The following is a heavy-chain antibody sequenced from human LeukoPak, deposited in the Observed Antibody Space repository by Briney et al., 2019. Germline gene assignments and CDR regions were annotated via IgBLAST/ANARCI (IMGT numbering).Heavy chain of an antibody. CDR1: GCTFTSYD. Sequence: ASVKVSCKASGCTFTSYDINWVRQATGQGLEWMGWMNPNSGNTGYAQKFQGRVTITRNTSISTAYMELSSLRSEDTAVYYCARDKIFSGYFGSGSYTAFDIWGQGTVVTVSS. D-gene: IGHD3-10*01. V-gene: IGHV1-8*03. CDR2: MNPNSGNT. J-gene: IGHJ3*02. CDR3: ARDKIFSGYFGSGSYTAFDI.